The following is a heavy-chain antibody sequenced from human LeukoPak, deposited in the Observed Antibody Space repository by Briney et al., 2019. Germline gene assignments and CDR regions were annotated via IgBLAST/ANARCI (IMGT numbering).Heavy chain of an antibody. CDR3: AREGYYYDSSGPIDY. D-gene: IGHD3-22*01. Sequence: SQTLSLTCTVSGGSISSAPYYWSWIRQRPGKGLEWMGYISHSGNTYYNPSLKSRLNISADTSRNQFSRKLRSVTAADTALYFCAREGYYYDSSGPIDYWGQGTRVTVSS. V-gene: IGHV4-31*03. CDR1: GGSISSAPYY. CDR2: ISHSGNT. J-gene: IGHJ4*02.